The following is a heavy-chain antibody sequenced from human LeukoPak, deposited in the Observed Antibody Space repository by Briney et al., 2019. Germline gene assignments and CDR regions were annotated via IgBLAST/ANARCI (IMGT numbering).Heavy chain of an antibody. CDR1: GFTFSSYS. J-gene: IGHJ4*02. Sequence: GGSLRLSCAASGFTFSSYSMNWVRQAPGKGLEWVSSISSSSSYIYYADSVKGRFTISRDNAKNSLYLQMSSLRAEDTAVYYCATRYCSSTSCSFGDYWGQGTLVTVSS. D-gene: IGHD2-2*01. V-gene: IGHV3-21*01. CDR3: ATRYCSSTSCSFGDY. CDR2: ISSSSSYI.